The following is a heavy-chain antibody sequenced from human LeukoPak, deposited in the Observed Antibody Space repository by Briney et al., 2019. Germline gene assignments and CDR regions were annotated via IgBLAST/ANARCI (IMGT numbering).Heavy chain of an antibody. CDR1: GYTFTSYA. CDR3: ARGESGSYF. D-gene: IGHD1-26*01. Sequence: WASVKVSCKASGYTFTSYAMNWVRQAPGQGLEWMGWINPNSGGTNYAQKFQGRVTMTRDTSISTAYMELSRLRSDGTAVYYCARGESGSYFWGQGTLVTVSS. V-gene: IGHV1-2*02. J-gene: IGHJ4*02. CDR2: INPNSGGT.